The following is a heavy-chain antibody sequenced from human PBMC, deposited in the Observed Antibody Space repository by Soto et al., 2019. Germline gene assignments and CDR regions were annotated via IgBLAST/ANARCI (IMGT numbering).Heavy chain of an antibody. CDR2: IYYSGST. D-gene: IGHD3-22*01. CDR1: GRFIISYY. J-gene: IGHJ5*02. CDR3: ARDHTLNMYYYDSSGYHNWFDP. V-gene: IGHV4-59*01. Sequence: SDTLSVTCPVSGRFIISYYWSWSRQPPGKGLEWIGYIYYSGSTNYNPSLKSRVTISVDTSKNQFSLKLSAVTAADTAVYYCARDHTLNMYYYDSSGYHNWFDPWGQGTLVT.